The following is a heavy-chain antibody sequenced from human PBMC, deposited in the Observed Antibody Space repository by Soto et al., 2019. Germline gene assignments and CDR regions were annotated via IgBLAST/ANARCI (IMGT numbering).Heavy chain of an antibody. Sequence: QVQLQESGPGLVKPSQTLSLTCTVSGDSMNSGDYYWNWIRQSPGKGLEWIGHIYNGGNSYQNPSLKGRGTISVDTSQNQFFLRLTSVTVADTAIYYCARADWNSPYSMDGWGQGTSVTVSS. CDR3: ARADWNSPYSMDG. V-gene: IGHV4-30-4*01. D-gene: IGHD1-7*01. J-gene: IGHJ6*02. CDR2: IYNGGNS. CDR1: GDSMNSGDYY.